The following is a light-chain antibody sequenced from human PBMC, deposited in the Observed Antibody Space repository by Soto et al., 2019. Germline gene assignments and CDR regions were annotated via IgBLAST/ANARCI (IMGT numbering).Light chain of an antibody. V-gene: IGLV2-14*01. J-gene: IGLJ3*02. Sequence: QSALTQPASVSGSPGQSITISCSGTSSDIGTYDHVAWFQQFPGKTPKLMIYSVSNRPSGVSYRFSGSKSGNTASLTISGLQAEDEADYYCQSYDTSRFGLMFGGGTKLTVL. CDR1: SSDIGTYDH. CDR2: SVS. CDR3: QSYDTSRFGLM.